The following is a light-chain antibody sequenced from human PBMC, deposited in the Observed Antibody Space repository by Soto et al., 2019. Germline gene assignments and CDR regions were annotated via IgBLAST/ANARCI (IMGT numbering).Light chain of an antibody. CDR2: YDN. J-gene: IGLJ1*01. Sequence: QTLLTQSPSASWTPGQRVVISCSGRSSNIGRNMVNWYQQLPGTAPKLLMYYDNQRPSGVPDRFSGSRSGTSASLAISGLQSEDEADYYCAAWDDSLNGEIFGTGTKGTVL. V-gene: IGLV1-44*01. CDR1: SSNIGRNM. CDR3: AAWDDSLNGEI.